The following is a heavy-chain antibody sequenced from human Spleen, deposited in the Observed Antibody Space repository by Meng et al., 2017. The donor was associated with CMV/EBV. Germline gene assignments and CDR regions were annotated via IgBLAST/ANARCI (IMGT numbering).Heavy chain of an antibody. Sequence: SETLSLTCTVSGGSVSSGSYYWSWIRQPPGKGLEWIGYIYYSGSTNYNPSLKSRVTISVDTSKNQFSLKLSSVTAADTAVYYCARDGTRYCSSTSCLGVDYWGQGTLVTVSS. CDR1: GGSVSSGSYY. D-gene: IGHD2-2*01. J-gene: IGHJ4*02. CDR2: IYYSGST. V-gene: IGHV4-61*01. CDR3: ARDGTRYCSSTSCLGVDY.